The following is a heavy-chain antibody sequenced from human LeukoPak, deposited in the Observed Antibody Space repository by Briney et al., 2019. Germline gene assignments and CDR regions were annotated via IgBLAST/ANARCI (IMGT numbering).Heavy chain of an antibody. V-gene: IGHV4-39*01. Sequence: SETLSLTCTVSGASISGSGYYWGWIRQPPGKGLEWIGNIYDSGSTYYNASLQSRVTISIDPSKNQFSLRPSSVTAADTAMYYCAKSGGYGLIDYWGQGTLVTVS. CDR3: AKSGGYGLIDY. D-gene: IGHD1-26*01. CDR1: GASISGSGYY. J-gene: IGHJ4*02. CDR2: IYDSGST.